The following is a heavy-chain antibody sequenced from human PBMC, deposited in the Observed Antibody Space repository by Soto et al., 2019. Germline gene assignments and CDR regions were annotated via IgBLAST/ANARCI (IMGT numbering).Heavy chain of an antibody. D-gene: IGHD6-6*01. CDR1: GFTFSSYW. V-gene: IGHV3-74*01. CDR3: TRVFGISSPDY. Sequence: EVQLVESGGGLVQPGGSLRLSCAASGFTFSSYWMYWVRQVPGKGLMWVSSINTDGSITNYADSVKGRFTISRDNAKNSLYLRMNSLSVEVTAMYYCTRVFGISSPDYWGQGMLVTVSS. J-gene: IGHJ4*02. CDR2: INTDGSIT.